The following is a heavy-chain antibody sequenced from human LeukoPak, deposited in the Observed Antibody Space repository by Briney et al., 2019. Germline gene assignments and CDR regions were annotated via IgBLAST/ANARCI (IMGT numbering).Heavy chain of an antibody. CDR3: ASGHYSKPFDY. V-gene: IGHV1-2*02. J-gene: IGHJ4*02. CDR1: GYTFTSYY. Sequence: ASVKVSCKASGYTFTSYYMHWVRQAPGQGLEWMGWINPNSGGTNYAQKLQGRVTMTRDTSISTAYMELSRLRSDDTAVYYCASGHYSKPFDYWGQGTLVTVSS. D-gene: IGHD4-11*01. CDR2: INPNSGGT.